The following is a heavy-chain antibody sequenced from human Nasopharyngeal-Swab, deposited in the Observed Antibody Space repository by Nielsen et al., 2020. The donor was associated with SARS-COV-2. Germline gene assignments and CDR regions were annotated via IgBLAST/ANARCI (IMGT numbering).Heavy chain of an antibody. D-gene: IGHD2-2*01. J-gene: IGHJ3*02. CDR3: ARAVEFCSSTSCYSSAFDI. CDR2: MNPNSGNT. Sequence: VRQAPGQGLEGMGWMNPNSGNTGNAQKFQGRVTMTRNTSISTAYMELSSLRSEDTAVYYCARAVEFCSSTSCYSSAFDIWGQGTTVTVSS. V-gene: IGHV1-8*01.